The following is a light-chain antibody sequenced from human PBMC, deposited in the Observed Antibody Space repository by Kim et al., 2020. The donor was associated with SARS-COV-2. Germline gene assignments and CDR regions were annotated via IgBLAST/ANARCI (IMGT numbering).Light chain of an antibody. CDR2: DVS. V-gene: IGLV2-14*01. J-gene: IGLJ2*01. Sequence: QSALTQPASVSGSPGQSITISCTGTSSDVGGYNYVSWYQQHPGKAPKLMIYDVSKRPSGVSNRFSGPKSGNTASLTISGLQAEDEADYYCSSYTSSSTSYVVFGGGTQLTVL. CDR3: SSYTSSSTSYVV. CDR1: SSDVGGYNY.